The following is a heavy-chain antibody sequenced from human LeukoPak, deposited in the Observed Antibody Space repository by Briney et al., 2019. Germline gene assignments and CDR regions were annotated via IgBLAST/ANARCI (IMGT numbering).Heavy chain of an antibody. CDR2: VRGSGET. CDR3: ARDLRGAFDI. J-gene: IGHJ3*02. V-gene: IGHV3-53*01. D-gene: IGHD3-10*01. Sequence: GGSLRLSCAASGFTVSSNYMKWVRQALGKGLEWVANVRGSGETYYTESVKGRFTISRDNSKNTVYLQMNSLRAEDTALFYCARDLRGAFDIWGQGTMVTVSS. CDR1: GFTVSSNY.